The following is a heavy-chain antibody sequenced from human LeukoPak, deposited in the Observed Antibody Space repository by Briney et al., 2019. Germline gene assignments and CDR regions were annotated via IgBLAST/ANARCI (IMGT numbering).Heavy chain of an antibody. V-gene: IGHV3-7*01. D-gene: IGHD2-15*01. Sequence: GGSLRLSCAASGFSFSAYWMTWVRQAPGTGLEWVANINPAGSETYYVDPVKGRFSISRDTAKNLVYLQMNSLRAEDTAVYHCARFGYVAAVDVWGQGTPVTVSS. CDR2: INPAGSET. J-gene: IGHJ4*02. CDR3: ARFGYVAAVDV. CDR1: GFSFSAYW.